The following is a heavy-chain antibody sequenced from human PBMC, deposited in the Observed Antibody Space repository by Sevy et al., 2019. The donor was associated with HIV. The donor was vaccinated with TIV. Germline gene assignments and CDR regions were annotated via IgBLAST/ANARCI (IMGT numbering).Heavy chain of an antibody. CDR2: IYYNGNI. V-gene: IGHV4-59*08. CDR3: AGENAWGRGYS. J-gene: IGHJ4*02. D-gene: IGHD1-26*01. CDR1: GGSITSLY. Sequence: SETLSLTCTVSGGSITSLYWNWIRQPPGKGLEWIANIYYNGNINYNPSLKSRVTLSLDTSKNKFSLRLRSVTAADTAMYYCAGENAWGRGYSWGQGTLVTVSS.